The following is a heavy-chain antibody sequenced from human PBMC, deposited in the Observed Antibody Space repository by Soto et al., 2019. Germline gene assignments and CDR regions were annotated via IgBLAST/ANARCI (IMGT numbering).Heavy chain of an antibody. J-gene: IGHJ5*02. CDR1: GYTFSRYA. D-gene: IGHD6-13*01. CDR3: ARSSSSWSQGFDP. V-gene: IGHV1-69*06. Sequence: SVKVSCKASGYTFSRYAISWVRQAPGQVLEXMGXXIXXFXTXXXAXXLQGRVTRTADKSTSTAYRELSSLRSEDTAVYYCARSSSSWSQGFDPWGQGTLVTVSS. CDR2: XIXXFXTX.